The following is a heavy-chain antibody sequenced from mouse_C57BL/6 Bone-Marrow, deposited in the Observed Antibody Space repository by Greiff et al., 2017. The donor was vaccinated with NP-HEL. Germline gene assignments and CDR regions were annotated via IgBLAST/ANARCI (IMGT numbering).Heavy chain of an antibody. CDR3: ARQLYGNYPSFMDY. CDR2: ISNLAYSI. D-gene: IGHD2-1*01. J-gene: IGHJ4*01. Sequence: EVQVVESGGGLVQPGGSLKLSCAASGFTFSDYGMAWVRQAPRKGPEWVAFISNLAYSIYYADTLTGRFTISRENAKNTLYLEMSSLRSEDTAMYYCARQLYGNYPSFMDYWGQGTSVTVSS. CDR1: GFTFSDYG. V-gene: IGHV5-15*01.